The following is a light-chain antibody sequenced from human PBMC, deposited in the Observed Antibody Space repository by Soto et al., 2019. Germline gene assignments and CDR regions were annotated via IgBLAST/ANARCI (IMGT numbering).Light chain of an antibody. V-gene: IGKV1-5*01. J-gene: IGKJ1*01. CDR2: DAP. CDR3: QQYEIFSGT. Sequence: IHVTLSSSPLSTSVGDTVNVTCRASQSVIGWLAWYQKNQGEPPKLLFYDAPALPRGLPARFSGSGSGTKFPLTIASLQPDDFAPYYCQQYEIFSGTFGPGTKVDIK. CDR1: QSVIGW.